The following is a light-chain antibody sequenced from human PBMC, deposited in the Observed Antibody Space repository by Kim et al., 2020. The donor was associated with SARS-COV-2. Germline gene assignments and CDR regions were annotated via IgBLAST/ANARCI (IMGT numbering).Light chain of an antibody. CDR3: QQYGSSLIT. CDR1: QSVSSSY. J-gene: IGKJ3*01. V-gene: IGKV3-20*01. CDR2: GAS. Sequence: SPGKRATRSCRASQSVSSSYLAWYQQKPGQAPRLIIYGASSRATGIPDRFSGSGSGTDFTLTISRLEPEDFAVYYCQQYGSSLITFGPGTKVDIK.